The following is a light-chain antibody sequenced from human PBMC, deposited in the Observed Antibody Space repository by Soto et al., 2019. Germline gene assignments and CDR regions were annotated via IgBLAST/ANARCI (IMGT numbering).Light chain of an antibody. J-gene: IGKJ4*01. CDR2: WAC. CDR3: QQYYDTPLT. V-gene: IGKV4-1*01. CDR1: QSVLSGSNDMNC. Sequence: DIVMTQSPDSLAVSLGERATINCKSSQSVLSGSNDMNCLAWYQQKPGQPPKLLIYWACTRESGVPDRFSGSGSGTDFTLTISSLQAEDVAVYYCQQYYDTPLTFGGGTRVEIK.